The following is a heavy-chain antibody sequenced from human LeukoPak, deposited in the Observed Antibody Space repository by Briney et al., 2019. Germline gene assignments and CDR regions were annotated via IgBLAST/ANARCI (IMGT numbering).Heavy chain of an antibody. CDR3: AKDLGGGYLTLDY. J-gene: IGHJ4*02. D-gene: IGHD3-22*01. CDR2: IGASGGNT. CDR1: GFTFSSYA. V-gene: IGHV3-23*01. Sequence: GGSLRLSCAASGFTFSSYAMTWVRQAPGKGLEWVSGIGASGGNTYYADSVKGRFTISRDNSKNTLYLQMNSLRAEDTAVYYCAKDLGGGYLTLDYWGQGTLVTVSS.